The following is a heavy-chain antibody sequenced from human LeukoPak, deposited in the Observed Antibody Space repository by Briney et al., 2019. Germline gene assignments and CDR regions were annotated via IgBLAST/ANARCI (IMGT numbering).Heavy chain of an antibody. CDR3: ARGPDYSSSYAANWFDP. J-gene: IGHJ5*02. Sequence: SETLSLTCTVSGGSISSSPYYWGWIRQPPGKGLEWIGSIYHSGSTFYDPSLKSRVTVSIDTSKNQFSLRLNSMTSADTAVYFCARGPDYSSSYAANWFDPWGQGTLVPVSS. CDR2: IYHSGST. CDR1: GGSISSSPYY. D-gene: IGHD6-13*01. V-gene: IGHV4-39*01.